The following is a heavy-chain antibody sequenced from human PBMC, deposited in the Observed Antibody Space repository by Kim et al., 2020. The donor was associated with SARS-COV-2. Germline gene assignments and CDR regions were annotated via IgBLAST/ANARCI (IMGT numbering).Heavy chain of an antibody. V-gene: IGHV4-34*01. CDR2: INHSGST. Sequence: SETLSLTCAVYGGSFSGYYWSWIRQPPGKGLEWIGEINHSGSTNYNPSLKSRVTISVDTSKNQFSLKLSSVTAADTAVYYCARVRCYYGSGRCYYFDYWGQGTLVTVSS. D-gene: IGHD3-10*01. J-gene: IGHJ4*02. CDR3: ARVRCYYGSGRCYYFDY. CDR1: GGSFSGYY.